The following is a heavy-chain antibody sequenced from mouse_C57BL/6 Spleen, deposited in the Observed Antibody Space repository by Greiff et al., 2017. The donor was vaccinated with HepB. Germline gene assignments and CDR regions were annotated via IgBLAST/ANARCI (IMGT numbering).Heavy chain of an antibody. J-gene: IGHJ4*01. CDR1: GFTFSSYA. Sequence: EVMLVESGGGLVKPGGSLKLSCAASGFTFSSYAMSWVRQTPEKRLEWVATISDGGSYTYYPDNVKGRFTISRDNAKNNLYLQMSHLKSEDTAMYYCARDRGYVSYAMDYWGQGTSVTVSS. D-gene: IGHD2-14*01. CDR3: ARDRGYVSYAMDY. V-gene: IGHV5-4*01. CDR2: ISDGGSYT.